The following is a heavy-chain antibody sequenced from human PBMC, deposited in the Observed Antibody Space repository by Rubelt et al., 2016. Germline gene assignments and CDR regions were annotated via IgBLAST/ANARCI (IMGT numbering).Heavy chain of an antibody. V-gene: IGHV4-59*08. D-gene: IGHD1-26*01. CDR1: GGSISSYY. Sequence: QLQLQESGPGLVKPSETLSLTCTVSGGSISSYYWSWIRQPPGKGLEWIGEISHRGSTNYNPSLKSRVTLSVDTFKNQLSLKPRSVTAADTAVYFCARHYSGNYPPTDWGQGTLVTVSS. J-gene: IGHJ4*02. CDR2: ISHRGST. CDR3: ARHYSGNYPPTD.